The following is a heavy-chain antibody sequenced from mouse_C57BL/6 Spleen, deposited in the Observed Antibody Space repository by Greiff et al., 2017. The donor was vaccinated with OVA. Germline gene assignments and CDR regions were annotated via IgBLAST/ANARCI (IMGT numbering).Heavy chain of an antibody. D-gene: IGHD1-1*02. CDR1: GYTFTDYN. CDR2: INPNNGGT. J-gene: IGHJ3*01. Sequence: VQLQQSGPELVKPGASVKIPCKASGYTFTDYNMDWVKQSHGKSLEWIGDINPNNGGTIYNQKFKGKATLTVDKSSSTAYMELLSLTCEDTAVYYCARGVLGWAWFAYWGKETLVTVSA. CDR3: ARGVLGWAWFAY. V-gene: IGHV1-18*01.